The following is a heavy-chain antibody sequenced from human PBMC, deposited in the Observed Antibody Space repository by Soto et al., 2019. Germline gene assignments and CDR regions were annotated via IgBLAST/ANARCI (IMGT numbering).Heavy chain of an antibody. CDR1: GFTFSSYA. D-gene: IGHD2-15*01. CDR3: AKDPTLNSDNWFDP. Sequence: EVQLLESGGGLVQPGGSLRLSCAASGFTFSSYAMSWVGRAPGKGLEWVSAISGSGGSTYYADSVKGRFTISRDNSKNTLYLQMNSLRAEDTAVYYCAKDPTLNSDNWFDPWGQGTLVTVSS. V-gene: IGHV3-23*01. CDR2: ISGSGGST. J-gene: IGHJ5*02.